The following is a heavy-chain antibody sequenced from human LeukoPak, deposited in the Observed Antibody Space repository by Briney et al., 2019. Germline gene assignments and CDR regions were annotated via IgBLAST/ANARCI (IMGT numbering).Heavy chain of an antibody. Sequence: ASVKVSCKVSGYTLTELSMHWVRQAPGEGLEWMGGFDPEDGETIYAQKFQGRVTMTEDTSTDTAYMELGSLRSEDTAVYYCATFDYYYDSSGRGAHAFDIWGQGTMVTVSS. CDR1: GYTLTELS. D-gene: IGHD3-22*01. CDR2: FDPEDGET. J-gene: IGHJ3*02. CDR3: ATFDYYYDSSGRGAHAFDI. V-gene: IGHV1-24*01.